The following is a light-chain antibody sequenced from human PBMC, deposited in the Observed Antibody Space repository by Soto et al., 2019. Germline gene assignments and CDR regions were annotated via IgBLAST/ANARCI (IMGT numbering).Light chain of an antibody. CDR1: SSDVGGYDY. CDR3: SSYTGGDTPYA. Sequence: QPALTQPASVSGSPGQSITISCTGTSSDVGGYDYVSWYQQHPGKAPKLMIYEVSNRPSGVSNRFSGSKSGDTASLTISGLQPEDEADYYCSSYTGGDTPYAFGTGTKVTVL. J-gene: IGLJ1*01. CDR2: EVS. V-gene: IGLV2-14*01.